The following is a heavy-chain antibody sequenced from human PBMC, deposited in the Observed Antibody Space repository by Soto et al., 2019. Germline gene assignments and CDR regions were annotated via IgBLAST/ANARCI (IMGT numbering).Heavy chain of an antibody. Sequence: ASVKVSCKASGYTFTSYGITWVRQAPGQGLEWMGWISAYNGNTNYAQKVQGRVTMTTDTSTGTAYMELRSLISDDTAVYYCARDLSDIVVVPAAHYGMDVWGQGTTVTVSS. CDR1: GYTFTSYG. D-gene: IGHD2-2*01. V-gene: IGHV1-18*01. J-gene: IGHJ6*02. CDR2: ISAYNGNT. CDR3: ARDLSDIVVVPAAHYGMDV.